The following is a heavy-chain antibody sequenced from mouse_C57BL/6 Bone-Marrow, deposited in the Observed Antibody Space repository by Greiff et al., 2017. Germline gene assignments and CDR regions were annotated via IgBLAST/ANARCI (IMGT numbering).Heavy chain of an antibody. J-gene: IGHJ4*01. CDR2: ISSGGDYI. D-gene: IGHD6-2*01. V-gene: IGHV5-9-1*02. Sequence: EVKVEESGEGLVKPGGSLKLSCAASGFTFSSYAMSWVRQTPEKRLELVAYISSGGDYIYYADTVKGRFTISRDNARNTLYLQMSSLKSEDTAMYYCTKSRISAMDYWGQGTSVTVSS. CDR1: GFTFSSYA. CDR3: TKSRISAMDY.